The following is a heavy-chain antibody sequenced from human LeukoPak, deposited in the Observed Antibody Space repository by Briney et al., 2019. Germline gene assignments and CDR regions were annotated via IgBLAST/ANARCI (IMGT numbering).Heavy chain of an antibody. D-gene: IGHD2-15*01. CDR3: ARDGVVVVAATSGGYYGMDV. V-gene: IGHV3-48*02. CDR1: GFTFSSYS. Sequence: GSLRLSCAASGFTFSSYSMSWVRQAPGKGLEWVSYISSSSSTIYYADSVKGRFTISRDNAKNSLYLQMNSLRDEDTAMYYCARDGVVVVAATSGGYYGMDVWGQGTTVTVSS. CDR2: ISSSSSTI. J-gene: IGHJ6*02.